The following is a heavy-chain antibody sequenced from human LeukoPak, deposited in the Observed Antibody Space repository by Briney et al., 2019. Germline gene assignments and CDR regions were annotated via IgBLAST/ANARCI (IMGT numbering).Heavy chain of an antibody. J-gene: IGHJ4*02. CDR3: ARNPVITKYFDY. V-gene: IGHV1-46*01. CDR1: GYTFTSYY. CDR2: INPSGGST. D-gene: IGHD4-17*01. Sequence: GASVKVSCKASGYTFTSYYMHWVRQAPGQGLEWMGIINPSGGSTRYAQKFQGRVTMTRDTSTSTVYMELSSLRSEDTAVYYCARNPVITKYFDYWGQGTLVTVSS.